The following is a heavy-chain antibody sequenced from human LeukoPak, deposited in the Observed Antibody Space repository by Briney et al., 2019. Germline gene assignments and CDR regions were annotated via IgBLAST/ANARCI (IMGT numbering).Heavy chain of an antibody. CDR1: GFTFSRYA. CDR2: ISSNGGST. J-gene: IGHJ4*02. V-gene: IGHV3-64*04. D-gene: IGHD3-10*01. Sequence: GGSLRLSCSASGFTFSRYAMHWVRQAPGKGLEYVSAISSNGGSTYYADSVKGRFTISRDNSKNTLYLQMNSLRVEDTAVYYCARGAITMVRAWEFDYWGQGTRVTVSS. CDR3: ARGAITMVRAWEFDY.